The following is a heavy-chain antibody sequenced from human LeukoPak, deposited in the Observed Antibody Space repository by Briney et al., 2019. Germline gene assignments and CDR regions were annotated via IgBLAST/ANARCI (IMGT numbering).Heavy chain of an antibody. Sequence: GASVKVSCKASGYTFSSYDINWVRQAAGQGLEWMGWMNPNSGNTGYAQKFQGRVTMTRNTSISTAYMELSSLRSEDTAVYYCARDLIAAAGSDWGQGTLVTVSS. CDR2: MNPNSGNT. J-gene: IGHJ4*02. D-gene: IGHD6-13*01. CDR3: ARDLIAAAGSD. V-gene: IGHV1-8*01. CDR1: GYTFSSYD.